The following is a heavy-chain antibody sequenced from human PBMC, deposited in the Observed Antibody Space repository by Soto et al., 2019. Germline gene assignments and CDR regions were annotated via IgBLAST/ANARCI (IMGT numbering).Heavy chain of an antibody. J-gene: IGHJ3*02. CDR3: ARGGGDSVVVVAQRAFDI. Sequence: KPSETLSLTCAVSGGSISSGGYSWSWIRQPPGKGLEWIGYIYHSGSTYYNPSLKSRVTISVDRSKNQFSLKLSSVTAADTAVYYCARGGGDSVVVVAQRAFDIWGQGTMVTVSS. D-gene: IGHD2-15*01. V-gene: IGHV4-30-2*01. CDR1: GGSISSGGYS. CDR2: IYHSGST.